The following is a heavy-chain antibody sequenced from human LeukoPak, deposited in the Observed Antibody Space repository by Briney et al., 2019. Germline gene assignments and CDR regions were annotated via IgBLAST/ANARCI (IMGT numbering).Heavy chain of an antibody. J-gene: IGHJ4*02. CDR2: IYHSGST. D-gene: IGHD5-18*01. Sequence: SGTLSLTCAVSGGSISSGGYSWSWIRQPPGKGLEWIGYIYHSGSTYYNPSLKSRVTISVDRSKNQFSLKLSSVTAADTAVYYCARDGDTAMFDYWGQGTLVTVSS. CDR1: GGSISSGGYS. CDR3: ARDGDTAMFDY. V-gene: IGHV4-30-2*01.